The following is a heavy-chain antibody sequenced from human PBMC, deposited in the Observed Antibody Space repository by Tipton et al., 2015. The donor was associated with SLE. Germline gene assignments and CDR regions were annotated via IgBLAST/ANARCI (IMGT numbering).Heavy chain of an antibody. CDR1: GFPFSSCS. D-gene: IGHD3-16*01. CDR2: INSDGSET. Sequence: SLRLSCAGSGFPFSSCSMHWVRQAPGKGLVWLSHINSDGSETTYADSVKGRFTISRDNAKSTLYLQMNSLRAEDTAVYYCAKVPWAPTCGRDSFYYMDVWGKGTSVTVSS. V-gene: IGHV3-74*01. CDR3: AKVPWAPTCGRDSFYYMDV. J-gene: IGHJ6*03.